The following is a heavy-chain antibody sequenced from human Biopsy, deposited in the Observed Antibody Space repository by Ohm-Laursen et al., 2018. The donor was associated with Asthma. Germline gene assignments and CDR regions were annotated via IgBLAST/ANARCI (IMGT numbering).Heavy chain of an antibody. Sequence: SLRLSCAASGFAVSRDHMFWVRQAPGKGLEWVSTISGNSGITYYADSVEGRFTISRDNSRNTLFLQMSSLRPEDTAVYYCARGGLHYYEYYGMDVWGQGTTVTVSS. V-gene: IGHV3-23*01. CDR2: ISGNSGIT. CDR1: GFAVSRDH. J-gene: IGHJ6*02. CDR3: ARGGLHYYEYYGMDV. D-gene: IGHD2-21*02.